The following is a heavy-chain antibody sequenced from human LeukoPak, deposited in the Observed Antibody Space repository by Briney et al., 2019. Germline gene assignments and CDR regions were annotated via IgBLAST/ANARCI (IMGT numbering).Heavy chain of an antibody. J-gene: IGHJ6*02. CDR2: MSYSGST. D-gene: IGHD6-13*01. CDR3: ARVFRTAAGSYFYYYGMDV. Sequence: PSETLSLTCTVSGGSVSSGSYYWSWIRQPPGKGLEWIGYMSYSGSTNYNPSLNSRVTISVDTSKNQFSLKLSSVTAADTAVYYCARVFRTAAGSYFYYYGMDVWGQGTTVTVSS. V-gene: IGHV4-61*01. CDR1: GGSVSSGSYY.